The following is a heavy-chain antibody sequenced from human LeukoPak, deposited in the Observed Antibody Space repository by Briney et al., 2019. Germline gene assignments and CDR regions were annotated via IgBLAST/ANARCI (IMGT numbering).Heavy chain of an antibody. Sequence: GGSLRLSCAASGFTFSSYWMHWVRQAPGKGLVWVSRINSDGSSTSYADSVKGRFTISRDNAKNSLYLQMNSLRAEDTAVYYCARRYSGAFLFGFDSWGQGTLVTVSS. V-gene: IGHV3-74*01. CDR2: INSDGSST. CDR1: GFTFSSYW. D-gene: IGHD6-19*01. CDR3: ARRYSGAFLFGFDS. J-gene: IGHJ4*02.